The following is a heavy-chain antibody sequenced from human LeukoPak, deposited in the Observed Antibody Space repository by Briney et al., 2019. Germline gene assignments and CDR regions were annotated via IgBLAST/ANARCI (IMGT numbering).Heavy chain of an antibody. CDR2: IYYSGST. Sequence: SETLSLACTVSGGSISSSNYYWGWIRQPPGKGLEWIGSIYYSGSTYYNPSLKSRVTISVDTSKNQFSLKLSSVTAADTAVYYCARHLYSSGWYGDYWGQGTLVTVSS. J-gene: IGHJ4*02. CDR3: ARHLYSSGWYGDY. D-gene: IGHD6-19*01. CDR1: GGSISSSNYY. V-gene: IGHV4-39*01.